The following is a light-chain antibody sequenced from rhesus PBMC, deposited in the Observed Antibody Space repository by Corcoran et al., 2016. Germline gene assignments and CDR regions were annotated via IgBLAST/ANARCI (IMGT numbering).Light chain of an antibody. CDR2: AAS. Sequence: DIQMTQSPSSLSASVGDTVTITCRASQGISSYLNWFQQKPGKAPKPLIYAASSLESGVPSRFSGSGSGTDFTLTISSLQPEDFAVYYCLQHNSYPFTFGPGTKLDIK. CDR3: LQHNSYPFT. V-gene: IGKV1-28*03. J-gene: IGKJ3*01. CDR1: QGISSY.